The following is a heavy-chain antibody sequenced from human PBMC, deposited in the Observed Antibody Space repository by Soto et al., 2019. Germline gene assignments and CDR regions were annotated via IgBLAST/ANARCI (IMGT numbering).Heavy chain of an antibody. Sequence: GGSLRLSCAASGFTFSSYWMSWVRQAPGKGLEWVANIKQDGSEKYYVDSVKGRFTISRDNAKNSLYLQMNSLRAEDTAVYYCARETELGYCTNGVCPNWFDPWGQGTLVTVSS. CDR3: ARETELGYCTNGVCPNWFDP. V-gene: IGHV3-7*01. CDR2: IKQDGSEK. D-gene: IGHD2-8*01. CDR1: GFTFSSYW. J-gene: IGHJ5*02.